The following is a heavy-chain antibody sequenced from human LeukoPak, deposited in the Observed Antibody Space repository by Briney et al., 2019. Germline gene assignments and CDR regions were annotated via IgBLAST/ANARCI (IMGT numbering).Heavy chain of an antibody. CDR2: IYPGDSDT. J-gene: IGHJ5*02. V-gene: IGHV5-51*01. CDR1: GYRFTSYW. Sequence: GESLKISCKVSGYRFTSYWIGWVRQMPGKGLEWMGIIYPGDSDTRYSPSYQGQVTISADKSLSTAYLQWSRLKASDTAMYYCARLTYNYGSGSYGPPPTGWFDPWGQGTLVTVSS. CDR3: ARLTYNYGSGSYGPPPTGWFDP. D-gene: IGHD3-10*01.